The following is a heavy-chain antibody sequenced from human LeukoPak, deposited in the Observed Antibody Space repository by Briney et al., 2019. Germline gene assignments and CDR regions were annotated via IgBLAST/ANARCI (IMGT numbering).Heavy chain of an antibody. Sequence: PGGSLRLSCAASGFTFSNAWMSWVRQAPGKGLEWVGRIKSKSDGGTTDYAAPVKGRFTISRDDSKTTLYLQMSSLKVEDTAVYYCATGYYYDSSGYNWGQGTLVTVSS. J-gene: IGHJ4*02. CDR2: IKSKSDGGTT. V-gene: IGHV3-15*01. D-gene: IGHD3-22*01. CDR1: GFTFSNAW. CDR3: ATGYYYDSSGYN.